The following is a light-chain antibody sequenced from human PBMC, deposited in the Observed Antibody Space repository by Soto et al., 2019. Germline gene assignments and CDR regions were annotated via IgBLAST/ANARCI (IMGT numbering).Light chain of an antibody. V-gene: IGKV4-1*01. Sequence: DIVMTQSPDSLAVSLGERATINCKSSQSVLYSFNNKNCLAWYQQKPGQPPKLLIYWASTRESGVPDRFSGSGSGTDFTLTISSLQAEDVAVYYCQQYLGIPRTFGQGTKVEIK. CDR1: QSVLYSFNNKNC. CDR2: WAS. CDR3: QQYLGIPRT. J-gene: IGKJ1*01.